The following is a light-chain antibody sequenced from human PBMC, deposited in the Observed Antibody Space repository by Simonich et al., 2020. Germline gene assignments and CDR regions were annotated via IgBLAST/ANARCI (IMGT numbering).Light chain of an antibody. CDR3: QQYYSTPPMYT. V-gene: IGKV4-1*01. CDR2: WAS. Sequence: DIVMTQSPDSLAVSLGERATINCKSSQSVLSSSNNKNYLAWYQQKPGQPPKLLIYWASTRESGVPDRLSGSGSGTDFTLTISSLQAEDVAVYYCQQYYSTPPMYTFGQGTKLEIK. CDR1: QSVLSSSNNKNY. J-gene: IGKJ2*01.